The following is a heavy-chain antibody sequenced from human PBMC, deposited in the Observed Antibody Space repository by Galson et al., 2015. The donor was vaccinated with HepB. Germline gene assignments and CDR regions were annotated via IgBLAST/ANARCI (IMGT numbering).Heavy chain of an antibody. CDR1: GFNFVSYS. CDR2: ISGTGTYI. J-gene: IGHJ4*02. Sequence: SLRLSCAVSGFNFVSYSLNWVRQAPGKGLEWVSSISGTGTYIYYTASVEGRFTISRDNTNNLMYLEMRSLRPDDTAVYYCARSRSTSGLGPNDYWGQGTLVTVSS. CDR3: ARSRSTSGLGPNDY. D-gene: IGHD6-6*01. V-gene: IGHV3-21*01.